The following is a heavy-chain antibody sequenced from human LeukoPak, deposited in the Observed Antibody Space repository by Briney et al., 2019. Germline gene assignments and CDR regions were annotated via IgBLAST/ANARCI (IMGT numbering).Heavy chain of an antibody. CDR2: ISWNSGTI. D-gene: IGHD5-18*01. J-gene: IGHJ4*02. CDR3: ANERGYSYGFDS. V-gene: IGHV3-9*01. Sequence: GGSLRLSCAASGFTFDDYAMHWVRQAPGKGLEWVSGISWNSGTIGYADSVKGRFTISRDNAKNSLYLQMNSLRAEDTALYYCANERGYSYGFDSWGQGTLVTVSS. CDR1: GFTFDDYA.